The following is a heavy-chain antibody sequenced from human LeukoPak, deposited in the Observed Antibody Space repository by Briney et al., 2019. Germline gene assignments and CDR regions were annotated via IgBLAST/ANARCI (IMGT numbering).Heavy chain of an antibody. J-gene: IGHJ5*02. D-gene: IGHD3-10*01. CDR2: INPGDSYT. CDR3: ARGGPSGSLYSQVNWFDP. Sequence: GESLKISCSASGYRFTTYWIVWVRQMPGKGLEWMGIINPGDSYTRHSPSFEGHVTMSADKSIGTAYLQWSSLKASDTAIYYCARGGPSGSLYSQVNWFDPWGQGTLVTVSP. CDR1: GYRFTTYW. V-gene: IGHV5-51*01.